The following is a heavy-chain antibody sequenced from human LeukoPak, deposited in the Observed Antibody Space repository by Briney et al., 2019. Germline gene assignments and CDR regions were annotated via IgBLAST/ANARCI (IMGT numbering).Heavy chain of an antibody. J-gene: IGHJ6*03. CDR3: ARVDEGTMVRGKYYYMDV. CDR2: INHSGST. CDR1: GGSFSGYY. V-gene: IGHV4-34*01. D-gene: IGHD3-10*01. Sequence: SETLSLTCAVYGGSFSGYYWSWIRQPPGKGLEWIGEINHSGSTNYNPSLKSRVTISVDTSKNQFSLKLSSVTAADTAVYYCARVDEGTMVRGKYYYMDVWGKGTTVTVSS.